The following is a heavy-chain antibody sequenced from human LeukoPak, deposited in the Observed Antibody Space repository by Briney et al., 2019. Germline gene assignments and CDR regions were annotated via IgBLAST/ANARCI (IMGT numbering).Heavy chain of an antibody. D-gene: IGHD6-19*01. V-gene: IGHV4-38-2*01. CDR1: GFTFSSYW. CDR2: IYHSGST. Sequence: PGGSLRLSCAASGFTFSSYWMSWVRQAPGKGLEWIGSIYHSGSTYYNPSLKSRVTISVDTSKNQFSLKLSSVTAADTAVYYCARHRGKQWLVLDYWGQGTLVTVSS. CDR3: ARHRGKQWLVLDY. J-gene: IGHJ4*02.